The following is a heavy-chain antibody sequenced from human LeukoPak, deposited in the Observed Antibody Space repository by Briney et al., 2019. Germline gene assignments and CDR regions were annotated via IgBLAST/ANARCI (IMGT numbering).Heavy chain of an antibody. CDR1: GGSISGYY. Sequence: SETLSLTCSVSGGSISGYYWSWIRQPPGKGLEWIGEINHSGSTNYNPSLKSRVTISVDTSKNQFSLKLSSVTAADTAVYYCARGRYGDRDAFDIWGQGTMVTVSS. D-gene: IGHD4-17*01. V-gene: IGHV4-34*01. CDR3: ARGRYGDRDAFDI. J-gene: IGHJ3*02. CDR2: INHSGST.